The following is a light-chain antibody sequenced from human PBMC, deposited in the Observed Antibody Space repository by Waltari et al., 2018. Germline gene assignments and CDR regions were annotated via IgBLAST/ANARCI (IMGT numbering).Light chain of an antibody. V-gene: IGKV3-20*01. CDR1: QSVSSSY. CDR2: GAS. J-gene: IGKJ1*01. CDR3: QQYGRSPWT. Sequence: EIVLTQSTGTLSLSPGERATLSCRASQSVSSSYLAWYQQKPGQAPRLLIHGASSRATGIPDRFSGSGSGTDFTLTISRLEPEDFAVYYCQQYGRSPWTFGQGTKVEIK.